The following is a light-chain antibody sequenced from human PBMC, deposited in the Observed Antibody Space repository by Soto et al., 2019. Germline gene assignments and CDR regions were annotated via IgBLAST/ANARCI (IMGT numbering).Light chain of an antibody. J-gene: IGKJ1*01. CDR3: QQSYSTPRT. Sequence: DIQMTQSPSFLSASVGDRVTITCRASQSIGKHLNWYQQKPGKAPKFLIYGASTLQSGVPSRFSGSGSGTDFTLTISSLQPEDFATYYCQQSYSTPRTFGQGTKVDI. V-gene: IGKV1-39*01. CDR2: GAS. CDR1: QSIGKH.